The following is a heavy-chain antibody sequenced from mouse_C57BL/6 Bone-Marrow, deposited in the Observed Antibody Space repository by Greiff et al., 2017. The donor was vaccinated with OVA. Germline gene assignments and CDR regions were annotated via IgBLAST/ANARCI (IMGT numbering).Heavy chain of an antibody. CDR3: ARSQGNPFAY. CDR2: IDPSDSYT. Sequence: VQLQQSGAELVKPGASVKLSCKASGYTFTSYWMQWVKQRPGQGLEWIGEIDPSDSYTNYNQKFKGKATLTVDTSSSTAYMQLSSLTSEDSAVYYCARSQGNPFAYWGQGTLVTVSA. D-gene: IGHD2-1*01. CDR1: GYTFTSYW. V-gene: IGHV1-50*01. J-gene: IGHJ3*01.